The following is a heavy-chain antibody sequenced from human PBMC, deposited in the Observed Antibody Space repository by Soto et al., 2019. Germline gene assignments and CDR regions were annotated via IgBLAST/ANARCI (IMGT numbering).Heavy chain of an antibody. Sequence: GGSLRLSCAASGFSFGNFAMSWVRQAPGKGLEWVSSIGGGSEKIYYSDPVKGRFTISRDNSKNTLYLQMNSLRAEDTALFFCARIFGAYDYFDFWGQGTPVTVSS. V-gene: IGHV3-23*01. J-gene: IGHJ4*02. CDR2: IGGGSEKI. CDR1: GFSFGNFA. CDR3: ARIFGAYDYFDF. D-gene: IGHD3-3*01.